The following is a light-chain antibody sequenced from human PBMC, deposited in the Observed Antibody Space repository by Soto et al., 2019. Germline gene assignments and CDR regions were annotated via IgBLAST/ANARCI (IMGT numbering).Light chain of an antibody. Sequence: EIVLTQSPGALSLSPGERATLSCRTSQSVSTNYLAWYQEKPGQAPRLLIYGASSSDTGIPDRFSGSGSGTDFTLTISRLEPEDSAVYYCQHYGSSPPTWTFGQGTKVEIK. J-gene: IGKJ1*01. CDR1: QSVSTNY. CDR3: QHYGSSPPTWT. CDR2: GAS. V-gene: IGKV3-20*01.